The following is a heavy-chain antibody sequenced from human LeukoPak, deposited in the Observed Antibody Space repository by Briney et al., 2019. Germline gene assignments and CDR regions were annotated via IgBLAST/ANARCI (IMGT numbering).Heavy chain of an antibody. V-gene: IGHV1-2*02. CDR2: INPNSDGT. J-gene: IGHJ4*02. D-gene: IGHD5-12*01. Sequence: GASVKVSCKTSGYTFTGYYMHWVRQAPGQGLEWMGWINPNSDGTNYAQKFQGRVTMTRDTSMRTAYMELSRLRFDDTAVYYCAKDRWGSAYDPLDYWGQGALVTVSS. CDR3: AKDRWGSAYDPLDY. CDR1: GYTFTGYY.